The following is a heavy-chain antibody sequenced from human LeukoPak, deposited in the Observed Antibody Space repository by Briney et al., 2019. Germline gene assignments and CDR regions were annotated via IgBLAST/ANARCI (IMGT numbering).Heavy chain of an antibody. Sequence: GGSLRLSCAASGFTFSSYDIHWVRQATGKGLEWVSGIGTAGEIYYPGSVKGRFTISRDNAKNSLYLQMNSLRAEDTALYYCAIGYSGYDALDYWGQGTLVTVSS. V-gene: IGHV3-13*01. CDR2: IGTAGEI. CDR1: GFTFSSYD. D-gene: IGHD5-12*01. CDR3: AIGYSGYDALDY. J-gene: IGHJ4*02.